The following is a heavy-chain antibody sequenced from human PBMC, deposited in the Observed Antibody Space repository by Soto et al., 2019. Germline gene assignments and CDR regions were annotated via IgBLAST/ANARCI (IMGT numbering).Heavy chain of an antibody. V-gene: IGHV1-18*01. J-gene: IGHJ3*02. Sequence: GASVKVSCKASGYTFTSYGISWLLQAPGQGLEWMGWISAYNGNTNYAQKLQGRVTMTTDTSTSTAYMELRSLRSDDTAVYYCARDQYSGYEASAFDIWGQGTMVTVSS. CDR2: ISAYNGNT. D-gene: IGHD5-12*01. CDR1: GYTFTSYG. CDR3: ARDQYSGYEASAFDI.